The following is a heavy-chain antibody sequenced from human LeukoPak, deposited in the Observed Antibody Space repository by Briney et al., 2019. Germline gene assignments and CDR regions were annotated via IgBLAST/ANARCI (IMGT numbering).Heavy chain of an antibody. J-gene: IGHJ4*02. CDR2: ISAYNGNT. CDR1: GYTFTSYG. V-gene: IGHV1-18*01. CDR3: AGGYCSGGSCYSLDY. D-gene: IGHD2-15*01. Sequence: ASVKVSCKASGYTFTSYGYSWVRQAPGQGLEWMGWISAYNGNTKYAQKLQGRVTMTTDTSTSTAYMELRSLRSDDTAVYYCAGGYCSGGSCYSLDYWGQGTLVTVSS.